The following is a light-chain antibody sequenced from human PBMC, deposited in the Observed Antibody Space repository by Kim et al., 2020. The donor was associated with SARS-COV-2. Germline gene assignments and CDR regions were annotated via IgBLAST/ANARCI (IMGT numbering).Light chain of an antibody. J-gene: IGLJ1*01. CDR2: RNN. Sequence: GQRVTVSCSGSFSNIGSNYVYWYQQLPGTAPKLLIYRNNQRPSWVPDRFSGSKSGTSASLAISGLRPDDDADYYCATWDDSLSAYVFGSGTKVTVL. V-gene: IGLV1-47*01. CDR1: FSNIGSNY. CDR3: ATWDDSLSAYV.